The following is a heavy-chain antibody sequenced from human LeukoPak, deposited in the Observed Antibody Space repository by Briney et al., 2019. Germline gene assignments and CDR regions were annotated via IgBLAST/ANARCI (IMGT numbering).Heavy chain of an antibody. Sequence: SVKVSCKASGFTFTSSAVQWVRQARGQRLEWIGWIVVGSGNTNYAQKFQERVTITRDMSTSTAYMELSSLRSEDTAVYYCAEDRIRYFDWLLYSPYYYGMDVWGKGTTVTVSS. D-gene: IGHD3-9*01. V-gene: IGHV1-58*01. CDR1: GFTFTSSA. CDR3: AEDRIRYFDWLLYSPYYYGMDV. CDR2: IVVGSGNT. J-gene: IGHJ6*04.